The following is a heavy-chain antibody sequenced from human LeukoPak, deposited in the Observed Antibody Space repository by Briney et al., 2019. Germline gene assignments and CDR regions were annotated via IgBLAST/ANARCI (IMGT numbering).Heavy chain of an antibody. Sequence: ASVTVSCKASGYTFTSCDINWVRQAPGQGLEWMGWTNPNSGNTGYGQSFQGRITMTRDISIGTAYMELSNLTSEDTAIYYCTRGSSGRRDNWGQGTLVTVSA. CDR2: TNPNSGNT. V-gene: IGHV1-8*01. CDR3: TRGSSGRRDN. CDR1: GYTFTSCD. J-gene: IGHJ4*02. D-gene: IGHD6-19*01.